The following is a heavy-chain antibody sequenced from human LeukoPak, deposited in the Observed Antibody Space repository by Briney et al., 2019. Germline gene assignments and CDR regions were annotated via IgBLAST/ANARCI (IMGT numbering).Heavy chain of an antibody. D-gene: IGHD4-11*01. Sequence: SETLSLTCTVSGGSISSYYWSWIRQPPGKGLEWIGYIYYSGNTYYNPSLKSRLTISLDTSKNQFSLKLSSVTAADTAVYYCARFTVKDWFDPWGQGTLVAVSS. CDR3: ARFTVKDWFDP. V-gene: IGHV4-59*12. J-gene: IGHJ5*02. CDR2: IYYSGNT. CDR1: GGSISSYY.